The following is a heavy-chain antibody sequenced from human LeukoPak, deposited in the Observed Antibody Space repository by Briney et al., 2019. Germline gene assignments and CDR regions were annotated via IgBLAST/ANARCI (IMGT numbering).Heavy chain of an antibody. CDR1: GFSFSTYS. J-gene: IGHJ6*03. CDR2: ISSTSSYI. Sequence: GGSLRLSCAASGFSFSTYSMNWVRQAPGKGLEWVSSISSTSSYIYYADSLKGRFTISRDNAKNSMYLQMNSLRAEDTAVYYCARESGSRGYYYYMDVWGKGTTVTVSS. V-gene: IGHV3-21*01. CDR3: ARESGSRGYYYYMDV. D-gene: IGHD2-2*01.